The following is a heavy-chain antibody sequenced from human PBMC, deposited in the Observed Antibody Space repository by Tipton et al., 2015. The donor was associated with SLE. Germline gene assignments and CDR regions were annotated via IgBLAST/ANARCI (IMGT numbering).Heavy chain of an antibody. CDR3: ARVGGNSNFDY. CDR1: GGSISSSNW. V-gene: IGHV4-4*02. D-gene: IGHD4-23*01. J-gene: IGHJ4*02. CDR2: IYHSGST. Sequence: TLSLTCAVSGGSISSSNWWSWVRQPPGKGLEWIGEIYHSGSTNYNPSLKSRVTISVDKSKNQFSLQLNSVTPEDTAVYYCARVGGNSNFDYWGQGTLVTVSS.